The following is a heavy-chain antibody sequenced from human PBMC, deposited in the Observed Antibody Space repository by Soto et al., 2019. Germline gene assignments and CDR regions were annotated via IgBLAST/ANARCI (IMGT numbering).Heavy chain of an antibody. CDR2: KYYSGAT. Sequence: SETLSLTCTVSGGSISSDYYWTWVRQPPGRGLEWIGYKYYSGATDSDPSLKRRVSFSVDTSKNQFSLNLASVTVADTAVYYCARGRPNYYYYGLDVWGQGIPVTVSS. CDR1: GGSISSDYY. V-gene: IGHV4-30-4*01. J-gene: IGHJ6*02. CDR3: ARGRPNYYYYGLDV.